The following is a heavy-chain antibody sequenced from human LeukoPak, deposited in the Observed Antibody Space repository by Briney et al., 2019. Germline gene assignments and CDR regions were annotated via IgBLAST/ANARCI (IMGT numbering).Heavy chain of an antibody. CDR1: GFTFSSYA. Sequence: GGSPRLSCAASGFTFSSYAMHWVRQAPGKGLEWVAVISYDGSNKYYADSVKGRFTISRDNSKNTLYLQMNSLRAEDTAVYYCAKWGPTTYLSDYWGQGTLVTVSS. J-gene: IGHJ4*02. CDR2: ISYDGSNK. D-gene: IGHD2/OR15-2a*01. CDR3: AKWGPTTYLSDY. V-gene: IGHV3-30*04.